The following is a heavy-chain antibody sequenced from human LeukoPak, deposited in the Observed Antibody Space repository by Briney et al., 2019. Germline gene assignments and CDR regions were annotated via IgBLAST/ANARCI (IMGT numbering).Heavy chain of an antibody. J-gene: IGHJ1*01. CDR1: GYTFTGYY. D-gene: IGHD3-22*01. CDR3: ARGPSSGPIGLYFQH. Sequence: ASVKVSCKASGYTFTGYYMHWVRQAPGQGLEWMGWINPNSGGTNYAQKFQGRVTMTRDTSISTAYMELSRLRSDDTAVYYCARGPSSGPIGLYFQHWGQGTLVTVSS. CDR2: INPNSGGT. V-gene: IGHV1-2*02.